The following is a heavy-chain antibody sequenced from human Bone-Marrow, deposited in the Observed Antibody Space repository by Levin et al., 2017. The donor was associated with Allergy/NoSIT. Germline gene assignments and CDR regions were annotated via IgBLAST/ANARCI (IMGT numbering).Heavy chain of an antibody. CDR1: GFTFSNYA. CDR2: IAYDGSHE. D-gene: IGHD3-16*01. J-gene: IGHJ4*02. CDR3: ARESRSYGYGPFDY. Sequence: AGGSLRLSCVGSGFTFSNYAIHWVRQAPGKGLEWVVVIAYDGSHEYYADSVKGRLTISRDNSKNTVYLQMESLRDEDTALYYCARESRSYGYGPFDYWGQGSLVIVYS. V-gene: IGHV3-30*04.